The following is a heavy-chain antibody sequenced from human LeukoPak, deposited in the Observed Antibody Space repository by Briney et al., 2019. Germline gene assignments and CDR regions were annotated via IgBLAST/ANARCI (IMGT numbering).Heavy chain of an antibody. Sequence: PSETLSLTCTVSGGSISSYYWSWIRQPPGKGLEWIGYIYYSGSTNYNPSLMSRVTISVDTSKNQFSLELSSVTAADTAVYYCARIHSSSSDYWGQGTLVTVSS. CDR2: IYYSGST. D-gene: IGHD6-6*01. CDR1: GGSISSYY. CDR3: ARIHSSSSDY. J-gene: IGHJ4*02. V-gene: IGHV4-59*01.